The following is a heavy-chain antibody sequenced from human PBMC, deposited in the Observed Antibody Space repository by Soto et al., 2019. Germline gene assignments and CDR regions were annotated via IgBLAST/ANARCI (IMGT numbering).Heavy chain of an antibody. V-gene: IGHV4-34*01. CDR1: GGSFSGYY. D-gene: IGHD2-8*01. Sequence: SETLSLTCAVYGGSFSGYYWSWIRQPPGKGLEWIGEINHSGSTNYNPSLKSRVTISVDTSKNQFSLKLSSVTAADTAVYYCARLCTNGVCYNYWGQGTLVTVSS. CDR3: ARLCTNGVCYNY. J-gene: IGHJ4*02. CDR2: INHSGST.